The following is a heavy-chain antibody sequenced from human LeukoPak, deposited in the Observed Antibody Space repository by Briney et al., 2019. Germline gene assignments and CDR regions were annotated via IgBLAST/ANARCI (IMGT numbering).Heavy chain of an antibody. D-gene: IGHD6-19*01. J-gene: IGHJ4*02. V-gene: IGHV4-34*01. CDR2: INHSGST. CDR3: AAQGRYSSGWRADY. Sequence: PSETLSLTCAVYGGSFSGYYWSWIRQPPGKGLEWIGEINHSGSTNYNPSLKSRVTTSVDTSKKQFSLKLSSVTAADTAVYYCAAQGRYSSGWRADYWGQGTLVTVSS. CDR1: GGSFSGYY.